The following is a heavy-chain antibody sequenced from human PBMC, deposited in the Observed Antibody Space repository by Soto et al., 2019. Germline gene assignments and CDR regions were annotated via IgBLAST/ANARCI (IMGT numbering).Heavy chain of an antibody. CDR2: IWYDGSNK. J-gene: IGHJ4*02. Sequence: GGSLRLSCAASGFTFSSYGMHWVRQAPGKGLEWVAVIWYDGSNKYYADSVKGRFTISRDNSKNTLYLQMNSLRAEDTAVYYCARTGDYGDYERYYFDYRGQGTLVTVSS. V-gene: IGHV3-33*01. CDR1: GFTFSSYG. CDR3: ARTGDYGDYERYYFDY. D-gene: IGHD4-17*01.